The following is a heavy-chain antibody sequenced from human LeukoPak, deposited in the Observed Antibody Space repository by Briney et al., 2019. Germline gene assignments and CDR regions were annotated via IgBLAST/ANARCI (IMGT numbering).Heavy chain of an antibody. D-gene: IGHD6-6*01. Sequence: PGGSLRLSCAVAGFSFWNTGMSWVRQAPGKGLEWVSAIGGSGSDTKYTDSVKGRFTILRDISKNTLYLQMNSLRAEDTAVYYCAKGGMRTSGYYYMDVWGKGTTVTVSS. J-gene: IGHJ6*03. CDR1: GFSFWNTG. V-gene: IGHV3-23*01. CDR2: IGGSGSDT. CDR3: AKGGMRTSGYYYMDV.